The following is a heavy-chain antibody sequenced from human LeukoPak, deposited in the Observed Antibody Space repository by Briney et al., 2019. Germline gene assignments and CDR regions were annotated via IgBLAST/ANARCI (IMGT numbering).Heavy chain of an antibody. Sequence: GGSLRLSCAASGFTFSSYAMSWVRQAPGKGLEWVSAISGSGGSTHYADSVKGRFTISRDNSKNTLYLQMNSLRAEDTAVYYCARDYRDYKFDYWGQGTLVTVSS. CDR3: ARDYRDYKFDY. CDR1: GFTFSSYA. J-gene: IGHJ4*02. D-gene: IGHD4-17*01. CDR2: ISGSGGST. V-gene: IGHV3-23*01.